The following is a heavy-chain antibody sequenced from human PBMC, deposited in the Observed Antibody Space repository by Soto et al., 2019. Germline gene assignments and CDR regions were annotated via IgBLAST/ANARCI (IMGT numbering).Heavy chain of an antibody. D-gene: IGHD5-18*01. V-gene: IGHV4-39*01. J-gene: IGHJ4*02. Sequence: QLQLQESGPGLVKPSETLSLTCTVSGGSISSSSYYWGWIRQPPGMGLEWIGSIYYSGTSYYNPSLKSRVTISVATSKNQFSLKLSSVTDADSPLYYCGIHPGYGLYDFDYWGQGTLVTVSS. CDR2: IYYSGTS. CDR1: GGSISSSSYY. CDR3: GIHPGYGLYDFDY.